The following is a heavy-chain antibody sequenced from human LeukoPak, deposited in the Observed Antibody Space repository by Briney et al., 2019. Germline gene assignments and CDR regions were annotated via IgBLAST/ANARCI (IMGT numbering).Heavy chain of an antibody. D-gene: IGHD2/OR15-2a*01. Sequence: GGSLRLSCAASGFTFSHHGMHWVRQAPGKGLEWVAAISYDGSNKYYADSVKGRFTISRDNSKNTLYLQMNSLRAEDTAVYYCTKDNIRDDAFDIWGQGTMVTVSS. CDR3: TKDNIRDDAFDI. V-gene: IGHV3-30*18. CDR2: ISYDGSNK. J-gene: IGHJ3*02. CDR1: GFTFSHHG.